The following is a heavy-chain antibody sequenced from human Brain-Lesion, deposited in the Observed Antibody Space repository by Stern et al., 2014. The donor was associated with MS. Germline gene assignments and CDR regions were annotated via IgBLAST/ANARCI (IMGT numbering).Heavy chain of an antibody. CDR1: GYTFTTYY. Sequence: QVQLMQSGAEVKKPGASVKVSCKASGYTFTTYYLHWVRQAPGQGLEWMGIINPSDGSASYTQKFRGRVTMTRDTSTSTVYMELRNLRSEATAVYYRARPHYFDSSGLDYWGQGTLVTVSS. V-gene: IGHV1-46*03. D-gene: IGHD3-22*01. CDR3: ARPHYFDSSGLDY. J-gene: IGHJ4*02. CDR2: INPSDGSA.